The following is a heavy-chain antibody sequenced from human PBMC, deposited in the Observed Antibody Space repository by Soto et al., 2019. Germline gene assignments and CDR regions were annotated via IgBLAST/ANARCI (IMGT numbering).Heavy chain of an antibody. D-gene: IGHD4-17*01. CDR3: ARTTAVPNTLRSRYFFDY. V-gene: IGHV4-61*01. CDR1: GGSVSNKTYY. J-gene: IGHJ4*02. Sequence: SETLSLTCSVSGGSVSNKTYYWSWIRQPPGKRLEWSGYVYYSGTTNYNPSLKSRVTISVDLSKNQFSLRLSSVTTADTALYYCARTTAVPNTLRSRYFFDYWGQGTLVTVSS. CDR2: VYYSGTT.